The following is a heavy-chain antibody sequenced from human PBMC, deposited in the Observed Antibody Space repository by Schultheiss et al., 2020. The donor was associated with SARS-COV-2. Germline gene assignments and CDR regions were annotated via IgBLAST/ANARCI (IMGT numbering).Heavy chain of an antibody. CDR1: GGTFSSYA. Sequence: SVKVSCKASGGTFSSYAISWVRQAPGQGLEWMGGIIPIFGTANYAQKFQGRVTMTTDTSTSTAYMELRSLRSDDTAVYYCAKDQVGATPLYYYYGMDVWGQGTTVTVSS. CDR2: IIPIFGTA. J-gene: IGHJ6*02. V-gene: IGHV1-69*05. CDR3: AKDQVGATPLYYYYGMDV. D-gene: IGHD1-26*01.